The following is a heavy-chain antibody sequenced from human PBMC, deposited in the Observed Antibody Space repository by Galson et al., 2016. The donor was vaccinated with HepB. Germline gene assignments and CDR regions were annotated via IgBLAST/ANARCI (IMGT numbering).Heavy chain of an antibody. Sequence: SLRLSCAASGFTVSSNYMSWVRQAPGKGLEWVSVVYSGGSTYYADSVKGRFTLSRDHYKNTLYLQMNSLRAEDTAIYYCSVELPQDFDFWAREPWSPSPQ. CDR3: SVELPQDFDF. CDR1: GFTVSSNY. CDR2: VYSGGST. V-gene: IGHV3-53*01. D-gene: IGHD5-24*01. J-gene: IGHJ4*02.